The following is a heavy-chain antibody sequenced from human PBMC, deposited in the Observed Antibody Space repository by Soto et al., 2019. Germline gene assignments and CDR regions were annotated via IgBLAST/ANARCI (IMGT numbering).Heavy chain of an antibody. J-gene: IGHJ4*02. Sequence: QVQLVQSGAEVKKPGASVKVSCKVAGYTFTNYGISWVRQTPGQGLEWMGWDSAYDGSTNYAQKLQGRVTMTTDTSTSTAYMELRSLRSDDTAVYYCARDVGHYYDGSGYKMYFEYWGQGTLVTISS. D-gene: IGHD3-22*01. CDR3: ARDVGHYYDGSGYKMYFEY. CDR1: GYTFTNYG. CDR2: DSAYDGST. V-gene: IGHV1-18*01.